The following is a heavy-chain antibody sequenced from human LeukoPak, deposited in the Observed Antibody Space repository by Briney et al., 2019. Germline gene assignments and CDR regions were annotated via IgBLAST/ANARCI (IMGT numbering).Heavy chain of an antibody. J-gene: IGHJ4*02. V-gene: IGHV3-7*01. CDR1: EFTFSNYW. Sequence: GGSLRLSCEASEFTFSNYWMSWVRQAPGKGLEWVANVKQDGSEKYYVDSVKGRFTISRDNAKNSLYLQMNSLRAEDTAVYYCARDCQRVAGSTSCNSYWGQGTLVSVSS. CDR3: ARDCQRVAGSTSCNSY. D-gene: IGHD2-2*01. CDR2: VKQDGSEK.